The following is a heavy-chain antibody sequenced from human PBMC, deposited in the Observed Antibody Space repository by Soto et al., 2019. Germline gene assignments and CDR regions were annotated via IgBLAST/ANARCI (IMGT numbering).Heavy chain of an antibody. CDR2: IYYSGST. CDR1: GGSISSGDYY. Sequence: SETLSLTCTVSGGSISSGDYYWSWIRQPPGKGLEWIGYIYYSGSTYYNPSLKSRVTISVDTSKNQFSLKLSSVTAADTAVYYCARVYRETLSYYYYYGMDVWGQGTTVTVSS. V-gene: IGHV4-30-4*01. CDR3: ARVYRETLSYYYYYGMDV. J-gene: IGHJ6*02.